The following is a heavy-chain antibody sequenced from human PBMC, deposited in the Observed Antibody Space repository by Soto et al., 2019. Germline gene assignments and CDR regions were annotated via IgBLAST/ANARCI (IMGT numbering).Heavy chain of an antibody. CDR2: ISSDGDNT. V-gene: IGHV3-23*01. D-gene: IGHD3-9*01. Sequence: GSLKLSCAASGFTFNDFALNWVRQAPGKGLGWVSTISSDGDNTHYADSVKGRLTISRDNSKRMLYLQMNSLKVDDTAVYYCARDPSTGSADYWGQGTLVTVSS. J-gene: IGHJ4*02. CDR1: GFTFNDFA. CDR3: ARDPSTGSADY.